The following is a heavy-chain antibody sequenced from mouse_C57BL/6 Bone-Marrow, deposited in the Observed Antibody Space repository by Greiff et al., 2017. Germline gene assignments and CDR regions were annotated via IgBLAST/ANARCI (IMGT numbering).Heavy chain of an antibody. CDR3: ARPNSNYPYWYFDV. CDR1: GYSFTSYY. Sequence: QVQLQQSGPELVKPGASVKISCKASGYSFTSYYIHWVKQRPGQGLEWIGWIYPGSGNTKYNEKFKGKATLTADTSSSTAYMQLSSLTSEDSAVYYCARPNSNYPYWYFDVWGTGTTVTVSS. CDR2: IYPGSGNT. J-gene: IGHJ1*03. D-gene: IGHD2-5*01. V-gene: IGHV1-66*01.